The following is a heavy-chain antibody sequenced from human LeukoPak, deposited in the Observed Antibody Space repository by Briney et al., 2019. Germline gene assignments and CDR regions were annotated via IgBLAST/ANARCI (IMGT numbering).Heavy chain of an antibody. CDR2: ISDDGRNK. D-gene: IGHD6-13*01. J-gene: IGHJ4*02. V-gene: IGHV3-30*18. CDR1: GFTVSSNY. CDR3: AKDRETTASGTFDY. Sequence: GGSLRLSCAASGFTVSSNYMSWVRQAPGKGLEWVAVISDDGRNKNYADSVKGRFTISRDNSNTTLYLQMNSLRAEDTGVYYCAKDRETTASGTFDYWGQGTLVTVSS.